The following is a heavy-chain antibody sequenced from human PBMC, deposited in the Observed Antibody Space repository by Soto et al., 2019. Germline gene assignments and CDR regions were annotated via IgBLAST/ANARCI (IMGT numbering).Heavy chain of an antibody. D-gene: IGHD2-21*01. Sequence: LRLSCAASGFTFGTYGMHWVRQAPGKGLEWVAGIWYDGSVKTYADSVKGRFSVSRDNSQNTVSLQMNTLRAEDTAVYYCARADCGGQWPSDYWGQGTLVTVST. J-gene: IGHJ4*02. CDR2: IWYDGSVK. CDR3: ARADCGGQWPSDY. CDR1: GFTFGTYG. V-gene: IGHV3-33*01.